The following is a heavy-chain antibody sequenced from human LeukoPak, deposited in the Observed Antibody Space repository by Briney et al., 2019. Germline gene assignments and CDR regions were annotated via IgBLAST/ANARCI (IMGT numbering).Heavy chain of an antibody. J-gene: IGHJ4*02. V-gene: IGHV3-21*01. CDR1: GFTFSSYS. D-gene: IGHD4-17*01. CDR3: ARAGDDYGDYGGNYFDY. CDR2: ISSSSSYI. Sequence: PGGSLRLSCAASGFTFSSYSMNWVRQAPGKGLEWVSSISSSSSYIYYADSMKGRFTISRDNAKNSLYLQMNSLRAEDTAVYYCARAGDDYGDYGGNYFDYWGQGTLVTVSS.